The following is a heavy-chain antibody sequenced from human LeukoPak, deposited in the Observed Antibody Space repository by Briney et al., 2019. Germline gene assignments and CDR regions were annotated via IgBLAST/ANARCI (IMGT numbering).Heavy chain of an antibody. Sequence: SGTLSLTCTVSGGSISSGGYYWSWIRQHPGKGLEWIGYIYYSGSTYYNPSLKSRVTISVDTSKNQFSLKLSSVTAADTAVYYCARESRGEYSYGLYDYWGQGTLVTVSS. D-gene: IGHD5-18*01. CDR3: ARESRGEYSYGLYDY. V-gene: IGHV4-31*03. J-gene: IGHJ4*02. CDR2: IYYSGST. CDR1: GGSISSGGYY.